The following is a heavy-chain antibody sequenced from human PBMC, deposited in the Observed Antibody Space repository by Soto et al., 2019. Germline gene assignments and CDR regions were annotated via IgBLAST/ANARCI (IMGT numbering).Heavy chain of an antibody. CDR1: GGSISSYY. J-gene: IGHJ4*02. CDR2: IYYSGST. CDR3: ARDMWYWSGDNWHSHFDY. Sequence: SETLSLTCTVSGGSISSYYWSWIRQPPGKGLEWIGYIYYSGSTNYNPSLKSRVTISVDTSKNQFSLKLSSVTAADTAVYYCARDMWYWSGDNWHSHFDYWGQGTLVTVSS. D-gene: IGHD2-15*01. V-gene: IGHV4-59*01.